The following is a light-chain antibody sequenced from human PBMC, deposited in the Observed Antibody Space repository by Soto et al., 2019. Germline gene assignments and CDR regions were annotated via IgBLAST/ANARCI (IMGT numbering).Light chain of an antibody. J-gene: IGKJ4*01. V-gene: IGKV3-15*01. Sequence: EIVITQSPATLSVSPGGGATLSCRASQGIGSTLAWYQQKPGQTPRLIIYGASTRATGVPARFSGSGSGTDFTLTINSLQSEDVAVYYCQHYANWPLTFGGGTKVDIK. CDR2: GAS. CDR3: QHYANWPLT. CDR1: QGIGST.